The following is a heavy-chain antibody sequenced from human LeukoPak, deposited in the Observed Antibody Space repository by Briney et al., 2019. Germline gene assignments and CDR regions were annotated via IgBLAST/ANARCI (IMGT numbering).Heavy chain of an antibody. CDR2: ISSSSSYI. Sequence: PGGSLRLSCAASGFRFNTFWMSWVRQAPGKGLEWVSSISSSSSYIYYADSVKGRFTISRDNAKNSLYLQMNSLRAEDTAVYYCARDPKLTGDFDYWGQGTLVTVSS. CDR3: ARDPKLTGDFDY. CDR1: GFRFNTFW. D-gene: IGHD7-27*01. V-gene: IGHV3-21*01. J-gene: IGHJ4*02.